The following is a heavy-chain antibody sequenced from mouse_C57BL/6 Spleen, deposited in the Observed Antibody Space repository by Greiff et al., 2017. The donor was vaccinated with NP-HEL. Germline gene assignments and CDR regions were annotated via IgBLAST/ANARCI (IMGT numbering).Heavy chain of an antibody. D-gene: IGHD1-1*01. Sequence: QVQLQQPGAELVKPGASVKMSCKASGYTFTSYWITWVKQRPGQGLEWIGDIYPGSGSTNYNEKFKSKATLTVDTSSSTAYMQLSSLTSEDSAVYYCARWSSSYVGPLDYWGQGTTHTVSS. CDR2: IYPGSGST. CDR3: ARWSSSYVGPLDY. V-gene: IGHV1-55*01. J-gene: IGHJ2*01. CDR1: GYTFTSYW.